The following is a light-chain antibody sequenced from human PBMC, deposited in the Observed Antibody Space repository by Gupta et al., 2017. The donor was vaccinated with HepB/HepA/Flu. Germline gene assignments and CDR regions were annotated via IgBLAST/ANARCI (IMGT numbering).Light chain of an antibody. CDR2: GAS. CDR1: QDIRND. Sequence: IQMTQSPSSLSASVGDTVTITCRASQDIRNDLGWYQQRPGKAPKYLIYGASNIKSGVPSRFSGSGSGTEFTLTISSLQPEDFGNYYCPQKNYPSWTFGQGTKVESK. CDR3: PQKNYPSWT. V-gene: IGKV1-6*01. J-gene: IGKJ1*01.